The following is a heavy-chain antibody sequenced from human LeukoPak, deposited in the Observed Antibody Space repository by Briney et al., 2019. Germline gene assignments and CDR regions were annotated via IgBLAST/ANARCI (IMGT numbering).Heavy chain of an antibody. V-gene: IGHV1-2*02. Sequence: GESLKISCKASGYTFTDYYMHWVRQAPGQGLEWMGWINPNSGDTNYAQKFQGRVTMTRDTSITTAYMELSRLISDDTAVYYCARDGNFDIWGQGTRVTVSS. CDR1: GYTFTDYY. CDR2: INPNSGDT. CDR3: ARDGNFDI. D-gene: IGHD1-1*01. J-gene: IGHJ3*02.